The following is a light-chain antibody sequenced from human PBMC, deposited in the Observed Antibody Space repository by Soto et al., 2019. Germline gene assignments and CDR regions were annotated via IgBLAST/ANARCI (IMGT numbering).Light chain of an antibody. J-gene: IGKJ4*01. Sequence: EIVFTQSPATPSFSPREKATLSCRASQSVSSYLAWYQQKPGQAPRLLIYDASNRATGIPARFSGSGSGTDFTLTISSLEPEDFAVYYCQQRSNWPPLTFGGGTKVDIK. CDR1: QSVSSY. V-gene: IGKV3-11*01. CDR3: QQRSNWPPLT. CDR2: DAS.